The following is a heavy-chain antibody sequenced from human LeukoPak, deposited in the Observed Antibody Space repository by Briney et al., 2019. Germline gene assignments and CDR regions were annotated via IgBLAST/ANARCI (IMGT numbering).Heavy chain of an antibody. CDR1: GFSFSNYS. V-gene: IGHV3-69-1*02. CDR3: ARDSRPKMFMFDAFDI. J-gene: IGHJ3*02. CDR2: ISASGMT. D-gene: IGHD3-10*02. Sequence: GGSLRLSCVASGFSFSNYSLNWVRQAPGKGLEWVSYISASGMTYYADSVKGRFTVSRDSAKDSLSLQMTSLRVEDTAIYYCARDSRPKMFMFDAFDIWGLGTMVTVSA.